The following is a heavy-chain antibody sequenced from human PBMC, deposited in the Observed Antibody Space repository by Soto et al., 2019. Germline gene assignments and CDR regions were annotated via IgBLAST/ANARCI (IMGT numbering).Heavy chain of an antibody. CDR3: ARAVAVADS. CDR2: ISAYNDNI. V-gene: IGHV1-18*01. J-gene: IGHJ1*01. D-gene: IGHD6-19*01. CDR1: GYTFTTYG. Sequence: QVQLVQSGAEVKKPGASVKLSCKASGYTFTTYGVTWVRQAPGQGLEWMGWISAYNDNINYAQKFRGRVTMTTDTSSNTAHMELTSLKSDDTAIYYCARAVAVADSWGQGTLVTVSS.